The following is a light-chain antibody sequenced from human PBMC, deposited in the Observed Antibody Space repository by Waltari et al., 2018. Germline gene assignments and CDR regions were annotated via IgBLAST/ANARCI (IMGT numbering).Light chain of an antibody. CDR3: QKYGTLPAT. Sequence: EIVLTQSPGTLSLSPGERATLFCRASQSVTRTLAWYQQKPCQAPRLLIYDSSSRASGIPDRFSGSGYGTDFSLTISRLEPEDFAVYYCQKYGTLPATFGQGTKVEIK. J-gene: IGKJ1*01. CDR1: QSVTRT. V-gene: IGKV3-20*01. CDR2: DSS.